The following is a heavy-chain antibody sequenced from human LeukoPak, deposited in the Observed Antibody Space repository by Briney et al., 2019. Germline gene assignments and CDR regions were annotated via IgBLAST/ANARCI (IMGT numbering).Heavy chain of an antibody. D-gene: IGHD3-22*01. J-gene: IGHJ5*02. V-gene: IGHV3-30*03. CDR3: AREWSDSSGNL. CDR2: ISSDGSRK. Sequence: GRSLRLSCAASGFTFNNFGMHWVRQAPGKGLEWVAVISSDGSRKFYVDSVKGRFTISRDNSKDTLYLQMNSLRAEDTALYYCAREWSDSSGNLWGQGTLVTVSS. CDR1: GFTFNNFG.